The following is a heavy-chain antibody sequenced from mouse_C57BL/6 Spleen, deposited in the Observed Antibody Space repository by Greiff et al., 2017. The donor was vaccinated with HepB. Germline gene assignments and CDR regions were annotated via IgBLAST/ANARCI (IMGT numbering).Heavy chain of an antibody. J-gene: IGHJ1*03. CDR2: INPSSGYT. Sequence: QVQLQQSGAELAKPGASVKLSCKASGYTFTSYWMHWVKQRPGQGLEWIGYINPSSGYTKYNQKFKDKATLTADKSSSTAYMQLSSLTYEDSAVYYCAAITTVVEWYFDVWGTGTTVTVSS. CDR1: GYTFTSYW. V-gene: IGHV1-7*01. CDR3: AAITTVVEWYFDV. D-gene: IGHD1-1*01.